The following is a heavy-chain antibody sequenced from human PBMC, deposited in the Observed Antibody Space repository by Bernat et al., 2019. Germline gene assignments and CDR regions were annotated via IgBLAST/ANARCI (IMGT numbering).Heavy chain of an antibody. CDR1: GYSFTSHW. CDR2: IYPGDSDT. J-gene: IGHJ6*02. Sequence: EVQLVLSVAAVKKLGESLKISCKGSGYSFTSHWIGWVRQMRGKGLEWMGIIYPGDSDTRYSPSFQDQVTSSADTSISTAYLQWSSLKASDTAMYYCARNAGTHYYYGMDVWGQGTTVTVSS. CDR3: ARNAGTHYYYGMDV. D-gene: IGHD6-13*01. V-gene: IGHV5-51*01.